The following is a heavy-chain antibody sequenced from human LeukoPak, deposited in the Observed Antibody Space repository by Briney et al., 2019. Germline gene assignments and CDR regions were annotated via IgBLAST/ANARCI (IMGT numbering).Heavy chain of an antibody. V-gene: IGHV3-21*01. CDR1: GFTITGHT. CDR3: ARVRLLWFGESTYYMDV. J-gene: IGHJ6*03. D-gene: IGHD3-10*01. CDR2: ISSSSSYI. Sequence: GGSLRLSCAASGFTITGHTMTWVRQAPGKGLEWVSSISSSSSYIYYADSVKGRFTISRDNAKNSLYLQMNSLRAEDTAVYYCARVRLLWFGESTYYMDVWGKGTTVTVSS.